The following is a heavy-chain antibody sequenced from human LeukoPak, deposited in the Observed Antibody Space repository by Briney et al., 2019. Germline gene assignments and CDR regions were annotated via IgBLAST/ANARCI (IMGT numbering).Heavy chain of an antibody. Sequence: ASVKVSCKASGGTFSSYAISWVRQAPGQGLEWMGRIIPIFGTANYAQKFQGRVTITTDESTSTAYMELSSLRSEDTAVYYCARDASDTAMDNDAFDIWGQGTMVTVSS. CDR3: ARDASDTAMDNDAFDI. V-gene: IGHV1-69*05. CDR1: GGTFSSYA. CDR2: IIPIFGTA. D-gene: IGHD5-18*01. J-gene: IGHJ3*02.